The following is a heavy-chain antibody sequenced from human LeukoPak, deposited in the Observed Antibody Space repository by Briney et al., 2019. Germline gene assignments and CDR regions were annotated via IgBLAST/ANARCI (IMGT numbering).Heavy chain of an antibody. CDR1: GSSFTGYF. CDR2: INPDSGGT. V-gene: IGHV1-2*02. CDR3: ARDLGGNSDY. Sequence: ASVKVSCKASGSSFTGYFLHWVRQAPGQGLEWMGWINPDSGGTNYAQKFQGRVTMTRDTSIATAYMEVSWLSSDDTAAYFCARDLGGNSDYWGQGTLVTVSS. D-gene: IGHD3-16*01. J-gene: IGHJ4*02.